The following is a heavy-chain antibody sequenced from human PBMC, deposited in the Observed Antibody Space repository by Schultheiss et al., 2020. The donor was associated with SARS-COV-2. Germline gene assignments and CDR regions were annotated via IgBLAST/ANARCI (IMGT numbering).Heavy chain of an antibody. D-gene: IGHD2-2*01. CDR3: ARGGARYCSSTSCSTDY. CDR1: GYTFTSYG. CDR2: INPKSGGT. J-gene: IGHJ4*02. V-gene: IGHV1-2*02. Sequence: ASVKVSCKASGYTFTSYGISWVRHAPGQGLEWMGWINPKSGGTNFAQKFQGRVTMTRDTPISTAYMELSRLRSDDTAVYYCARGGARYCSSTSCSTDYWGQGTLVTVSS.